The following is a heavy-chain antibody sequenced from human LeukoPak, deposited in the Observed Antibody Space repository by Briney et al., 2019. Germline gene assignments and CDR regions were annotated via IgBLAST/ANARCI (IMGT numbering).Heavy chain of an antibody. CDR1: GFTFSSYA. V-gene: IGHV3-23*01. D-gene: IGHD3-9*01. J-gene: IGHJ1*01. Sequence: GGSLRLSCAASGFTFSSYAMSWVRQAPGKGLEWVSAISGSGGSTYYADSVKGRFTISRDNSKNTLYLQMNSLRAEDTAVYYCARDHYDILTGYFQHWGQGTLVTVSS. CDR3: ARDHYDILTGYFQH. CDR2: ISGSGGST.